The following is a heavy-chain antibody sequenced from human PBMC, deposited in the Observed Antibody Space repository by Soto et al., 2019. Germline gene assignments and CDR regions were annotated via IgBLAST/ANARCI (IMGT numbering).Heavy chain of an antibody. CDR1: GFPFNNYV. CDR2: ISYDGSNK. D-gene: IGHD5-18*01. J-gene: IGHJ6*02. Sequence: QPLGSLSLSCAASGFPFNNYVMHWVRQAPGKGLEWVALISYDGSNKYYADSVKGRFTISRANSKKTLYLQMSSLRSGDTAVYYCAKDQIVDTSEGSEGYHYYGTDVWGQGNTVTVSS. CDR3: AKDQIVDTSEGSEGYHYYGTDV. V-gene: IGHV3-30*18.